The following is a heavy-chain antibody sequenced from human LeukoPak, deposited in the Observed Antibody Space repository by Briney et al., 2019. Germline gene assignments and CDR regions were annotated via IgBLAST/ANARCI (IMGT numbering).Heavy chain of an antibody. CDR1: GYTFTGYY. CDR3: ARGYSSGWYGYWYFDL. J-gene: IGHJ2*01. Sequence: ASVKVSCKASGYTFTGYYMHWVRQAPGQGLEWMGRINPNSGGTNYALKFQGRVTMTRDTSISTAYMELSRLRSDDTAVYYCARGYSSGWYGYWYFDLWGRGTLVTVSS. D-gene: IGHD6-19*01. V-gene: IGHV1-2*06. CDR2: INPNSGGT.